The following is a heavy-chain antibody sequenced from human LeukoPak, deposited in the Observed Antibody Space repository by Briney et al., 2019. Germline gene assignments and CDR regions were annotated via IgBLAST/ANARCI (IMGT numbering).Heavy chain of an antibody. Sequence: PGGSLRLSCAASGFTFNSYAIHWVRQAPGKGLEWVAVISYDGSNKYYAESVKGRFTISRDNSKNTLYPQMNGLRAEDTAVYYCARGPGSRGIFDYWGQGTLVTVSS. CDR1: GFTFNSYA. CDR2: ISYDGSNK. D-gene: IGHD3-10*01. V-gene: IGHV3-30*14. J-gene: IGHJ4*02. CDR3: ARGPGSRGIFDY.